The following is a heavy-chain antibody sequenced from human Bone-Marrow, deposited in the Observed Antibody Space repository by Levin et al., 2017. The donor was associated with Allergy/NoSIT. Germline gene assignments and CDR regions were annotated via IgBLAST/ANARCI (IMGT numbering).Heavy chain of an antibody. CDR2: IKVNTGHT. Sequence: ASVKVSCKASCYIFSYFCFFWVRQAPGHGLEWLVWIKVNTGHTNYVQQFQGHVTMPTSPSTSTAYMELRSLRSDDTAIYYCARGFDYWGQGTLVTVSS. J-gene: IGHJ4*02. CDR3: ARGFDY. CDR1: CYIFSYFC. V-gene: IGHV1-18*01.